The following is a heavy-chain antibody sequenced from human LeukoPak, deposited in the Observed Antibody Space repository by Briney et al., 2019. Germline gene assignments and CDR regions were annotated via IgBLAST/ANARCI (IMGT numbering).Heavy chain of an antibody. CDR2: INHSGST. CDR3: ASVRANTAYYYYYGMDV. V-gene: IGHV4-34*01. D-gene: IGHD3-10*01. Sequence: PSETLSLTCAVYGGSFSGYYWSWIRQPPGKGLEWIGEINHSGSTNYNPSLKSRVTISADTSKNQFSLKLSSVTAADTAVYYCASVRANTAYYYYYGMDVWGQGTTVTVSS. J-gene: IGHJ6*02. CDR1: GGSFSGYY.